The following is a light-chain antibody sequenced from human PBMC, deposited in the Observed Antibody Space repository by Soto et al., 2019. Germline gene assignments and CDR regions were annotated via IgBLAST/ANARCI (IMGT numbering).Light chain of an antibody. CDR3: QQSNSNPWT. CDR2: KAS. CDR1: QSFSTW. J-gene: IGKJ1*01. Sequence: DIQMTQSPSTLSASVGDRVTITCRASQSFSTWLAWYQQKPGKAPKLLIYKASTLESGVPSRFSGSGSGTDYTLTISSLQPDDFASYYCQQSNSNPWTFGQGTKVEI. V-gene: IGKV1-5*03.